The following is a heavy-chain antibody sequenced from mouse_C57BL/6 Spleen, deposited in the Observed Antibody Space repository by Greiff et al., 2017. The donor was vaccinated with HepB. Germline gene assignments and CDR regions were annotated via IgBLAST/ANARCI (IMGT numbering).Heavy chain of an antibody. CDR1: GYTFTSYG. Sequence: VKLLESGAELARPGASVKLSCKASGYTFTSYGISWVKQRTGQGLEWIGEIYPRSGNTYYNEKFKGKATLTADKSSSTAYMELRSLTSEDSAVYFCARRGANYYAMDYWGQGTSVTVSS. J-gene: IGHJ4*01. V-gene: IGHV1-81*01. CDR3: ARRGANYYAMDY. CDR2: IYPRSGNT.